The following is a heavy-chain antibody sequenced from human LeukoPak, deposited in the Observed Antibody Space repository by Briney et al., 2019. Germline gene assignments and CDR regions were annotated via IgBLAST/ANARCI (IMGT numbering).Heavy chain of an antibody. CDR2: IYPRDSDT. CDR3: AFGASNWDQFEY. D-gene: IGHD7-27*01. Sequence: GESLKISCKGSGYRVSSHWIAWGRQMPGKGLEWMGVIYPRDSDTRYSPSSQGEVTLSAAASITTASLRWGRLEAPGTLMYFCAFGASNWDQFEYWGQGTLVTVSS. V-gene: IGHV5-51*01. CDR1: GYRVSSHW. J-gene: IGHJ4*02.